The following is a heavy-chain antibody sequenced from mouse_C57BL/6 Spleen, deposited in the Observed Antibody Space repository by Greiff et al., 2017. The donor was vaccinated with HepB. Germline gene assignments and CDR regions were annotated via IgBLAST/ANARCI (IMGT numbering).Heavy chain of an antibody. J-gene: IGHJ3*01. V-gene: IGHV5-17*01. D-gene: IGHD2-5*01. Sequence: DVPLVASGGGLVKPGGSLTLSCAASGFPFSDYGLPWVRQAPEKGLAWVAYISSGSSTIYYADTVKGRCTISRDNAKNTLFLQMTSLRSEDTAMYYCARGDSNPFAYWGQGTLVTVSA. CDR1: GFPFSDYG. CDR2: ISSGSSTI. CDR3: ARGDSNPFAY.